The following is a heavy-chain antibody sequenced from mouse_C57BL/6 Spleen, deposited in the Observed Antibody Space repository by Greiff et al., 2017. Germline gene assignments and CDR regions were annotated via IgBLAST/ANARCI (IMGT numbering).Heavy chain of an antibody. D-gene: IGHD4-1*01. CDR2: ISYDGSN. CDR3: ARELGAMDC. V-gene: IGHV3-6*01. Sequence: EVKLVESGPGLVKPSQSLSLTCSVTGYSITSGYYWNWIRQFPGNKLEWMGYISYDGSNNYNPSLKNRISITRDTSKNQFFLKLNSVTTEDTATYYCARELGAMDCWGQGTSVTVSS. J-gene: IGHJ4*01. CDR1: GYSITSGYY.